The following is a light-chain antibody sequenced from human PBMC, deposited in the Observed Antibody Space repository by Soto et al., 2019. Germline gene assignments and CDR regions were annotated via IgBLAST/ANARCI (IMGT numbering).Light chain of an antibody. V-gene: IGLV1-44*01. CDR1: SSNIGSNT. J-gene: IGLJ1*01. CDR2: SNN. CDR3: AAWDDSLNGPS. Sequence: QSVLTQPPSASGTPGQRVTISCSGSSSNIGSNTVNWYQQLPGTAPKLLIYSNNQRPSGVPDRSSGSKSGTSASLAISGLQSEDEADYYCAAWDDSLNGPSFGTGTKVTVL.